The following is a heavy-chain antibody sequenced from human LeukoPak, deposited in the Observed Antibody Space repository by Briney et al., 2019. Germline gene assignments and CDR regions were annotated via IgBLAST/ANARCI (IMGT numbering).Heavy chain of an antibody. CDR2: INHSGST. V-gene: IGHV4-34*01. Sequence: SETLSPTCAVYGGSFSGYYWSWIRQPPGKGLEWIGEINHSGSTNYNPSLKSRVTISVDTSKNQFSLKLSSVTAADTAVYYCARVRVTIFGVVLYYFDYWGQGTLVTVSS. D-gene: IGHD3-3*01. J-gene: IGHJ4*02. CDR1: GGSFSGYY. CDR3: ARVRVTIFGVVLYYFDY.